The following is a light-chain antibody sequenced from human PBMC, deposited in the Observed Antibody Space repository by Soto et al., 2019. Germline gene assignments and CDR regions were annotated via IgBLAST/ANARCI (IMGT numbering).Light chain of an antibody. V-gene: IGKV3-15*01. CDR1: QSVNNN. CDR3: QQYNNLHPDT. J-gene: IGKJ2*01. Sequence: EIIFTQSPASLSVSPGERATLSCRASQSVNNNLAWYQQKPGQAPRLLIYGASTRATGIPGRFRGSGSGTEFTLTITSLQSEDFAVYFCQQYNNLHPDTFGQGTKLEIK. CDR2: GAS.